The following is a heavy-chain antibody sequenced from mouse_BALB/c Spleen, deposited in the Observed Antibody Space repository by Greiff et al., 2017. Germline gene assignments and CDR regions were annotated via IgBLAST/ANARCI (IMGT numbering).Heavy chain of an antibody. CDR1: GYTFTSYW. J-gene: IGHJ4*01. CDR3: TAHYCGYDMDY. D-gene: IGHD1-2*01. Sequence: EVQLQQSGTVLARPGASVKMSCKASGYTFTSYWMHWVKQRPGQGLEWIGAIYPGNSDTSYNQKFKGKAKLTAVTSTSTAYMELSSLTNEDSAVYYCTAHYCGYDMDYWGQGTSVTVSS. V-gene: IGHV1-5*01. CDR2: IYPGNSDT.